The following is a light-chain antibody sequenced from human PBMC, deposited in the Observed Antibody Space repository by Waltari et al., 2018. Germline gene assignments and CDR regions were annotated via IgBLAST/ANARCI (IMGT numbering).Light chain of an antibody. Sequence: EIVMTQSPATLSVSLGERATLSCRASQSVGSNYLAWYQQTPGQAPSLLISSASTRATGVPARFSGSGSGTEFTLTISSLQSEDFAIYYCQQYNNWPWTFGQGTKVEI. V-gene: IGKV3-15*01. CDR1: QSVGSN. CDR2: SAS. CDR3: QQYNNWPWT. J-gene: IGKJ1*01.